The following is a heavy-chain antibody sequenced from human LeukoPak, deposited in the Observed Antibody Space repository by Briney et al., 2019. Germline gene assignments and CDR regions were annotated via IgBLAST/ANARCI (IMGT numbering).Heavy chain of an antibody. CDR2: ISVSGGST. D-gene: IGHD3-22*01. J-gene: IGHJ4*02. CDR1: GFTFSSYA. Sequence: GGSLRLSCAASGFTFSSYAMTWVRQAPGKGLEWVSVISVSGGSTDYTHSVKGRFTISRDNFKNTVSLQMNSLRAEDTAVYYCAKGSVDSYSSSLDYWGQGTLVTVSS. CDR3: AKGSVDSYSSSLDY. V-gene: IGHV3-23*01.